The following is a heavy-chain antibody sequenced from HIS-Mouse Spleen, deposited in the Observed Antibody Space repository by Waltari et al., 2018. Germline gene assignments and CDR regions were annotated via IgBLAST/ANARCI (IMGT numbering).Heavy chain of an antibody. Sequence: QLQLQESGPGLVKPSETLSLTCTVSGGSISSSSYYWGWIRQPPGKGLEWFGTIYYSGGTYYNPSLKSRVTISVDTSKNQFSLKLSSVTAADTAVYYCARRLWFGELLWYFDLWGRGTLVTVSS. CDR3: ARRLWFGELLWYFDL. CDR2: IYYSGGT. J-gene: IGHJ2*01. CDR1: GGSISSSSYY. D-gene: IGHD3-10*01. V-gene: IGHV4-39*01.